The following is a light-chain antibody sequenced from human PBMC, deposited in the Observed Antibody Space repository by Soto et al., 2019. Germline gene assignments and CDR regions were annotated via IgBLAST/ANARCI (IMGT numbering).Light chain of an antibody. V-gene: IGLV3-21*04. Sequence: SSELTQPPSVSAAPAKTTTITCGGNNIGDKRVHWYRQKPGQAPVLLISYDSDRPSGIPERFSCSNSGNTATLTISRVEAGDEADYYCQVWDIMTDNYVFGGGTKVTVL. CDR1: NIGDKR. CDR3: QVWDIMTDNYV. CDR2: YDS. J-gene: IGLJ1*01.